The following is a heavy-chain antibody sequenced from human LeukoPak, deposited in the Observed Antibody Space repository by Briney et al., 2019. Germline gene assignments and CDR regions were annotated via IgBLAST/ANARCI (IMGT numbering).Heavy chain of an antibody. Sequence: GGSLRLSCAASGLTFSSYAMSWVRQAPGKGLRWVSAISSSGGSTYYPGSVKGRFTISRDSSMHTLYLQMNSLRAEDTAVYYCARSNYGLDYLDYWGQGTLVTVSA. V-gene: IGHV3-23*01. J-gene: IGHJ4*02. CDR2: ISSSGGST. CDR3: ARSNYGLDYLDY. D-gene: IGHD4-11*01. CDR1: GLTFSSYA.